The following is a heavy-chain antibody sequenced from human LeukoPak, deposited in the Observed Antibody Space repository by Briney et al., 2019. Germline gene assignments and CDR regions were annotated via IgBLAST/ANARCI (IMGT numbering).Heavy chain of an antibody. CDR1: GGSISVYY. CDR2: IYYSGST. Sequence: SETLSLTCTVSGGSISVYYWSWIRQPPGKGLEWIGYIYYSGSTNYNPSLKSRVTISVDTSKNQFSLKLSSVTAADTAVYYCARHSKYYYDSSGSYVGYFQHWGQGTLVTVSS. V-gene: IGHV4-59*08. D-gene: IGHD3-22*01. CDR3: ARHSKYYYDSSGSYVGYFQH. J-gene: IGHJ1*01.